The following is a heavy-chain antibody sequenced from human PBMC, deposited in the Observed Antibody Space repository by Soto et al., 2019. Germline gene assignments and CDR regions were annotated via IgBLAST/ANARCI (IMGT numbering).Heavy chain of an antibody. V-gene: IGHV5-51*01. J-gene: IGHJ6*02. CDR2: IYPGDSDT. CDR1: GDSCTNYL. D-gene: IGHD4-4*01. CDR3: ARLVDDYSLSDGMDV. Sequence: GESLKISCKGSGDSCTNYLSGWILQMPGKGLEWMGIIYPGDSDTRYSPSFQGQVTISADKSISTAYLQWSSLKASDTAMYYCARLVDDYSLSDGMDVWGQGTTVTVSS.